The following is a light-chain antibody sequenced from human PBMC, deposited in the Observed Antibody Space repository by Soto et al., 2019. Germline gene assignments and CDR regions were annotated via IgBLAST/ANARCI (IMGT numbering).Light chain of an antibody. CDR2: SNN. Sequence: QSVLTQPPSASGTPGQRVIISCSGSSSNFGGNTANWYQQFPGTAPKVLIYSNNQRPSGVPDRFSGSKSGTSASLAISGLQSEDEADYYCAAWDDSLNGWVFCGGTKLTVL. CDR1: SSNFGGNT. J-gene: IGLJ3*02. V-gene: IGLV1-44*01. CDR3: AAWDDSLNGWV.